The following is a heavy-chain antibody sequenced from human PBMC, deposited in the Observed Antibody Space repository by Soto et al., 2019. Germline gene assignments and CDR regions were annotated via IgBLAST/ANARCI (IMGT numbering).Heavy chain of an antibody. CDR1: GFTFSSYG. J-gene: IGHJ5*02. CDR3: AGGVRGDQQLKPFDP. V-gene: IGHV3-30*03. Sequence: QVQLVESGGGVVQPGRSLRLSCAASGFTFSSYGMHWVRQAPGKGLEWVAVISYDGSNKYYADSVKGRFTISRDNSKNTLYLQMNSLRAEDTAVYYCAGGVRGDQQLKPFDPWGQGTLVTVSS. CDR2: ISYDGSNK. D-gene: IGHD6-13*01.